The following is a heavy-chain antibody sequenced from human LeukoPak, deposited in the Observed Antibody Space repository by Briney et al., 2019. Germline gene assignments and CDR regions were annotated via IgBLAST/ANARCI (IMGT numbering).Heavy chain of an antibody. Sequence: PGGSLRLSCAASGFTFSSYGMHWVRQAPGKGLEWVAVISYDGSNKYYADSVKGRFTISRDNSKNTLYLQMNSLRAEDTAVYYCASPPGGDDYWGQGTLVTVSS. J-gene: IGHJ4*02. D-gene: IGHD3-16*01. CDR1: GFTFSSYG. V-gene: IGHV3-30*19. CDR3: ASPPGGDDY. CDR2: ISYDGSNK.